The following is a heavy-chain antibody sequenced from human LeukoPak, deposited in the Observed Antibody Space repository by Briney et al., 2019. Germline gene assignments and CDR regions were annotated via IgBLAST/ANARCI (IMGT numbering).Heavy chain of an antibody. J-gene: IGHJ4*02. V-gene: IGHV3-11*01. CDR2: ISSSGSTI. Sequence: GGSLRLSCAASGFTFSDYYMSWIRQAPGKGLEWVSYISSSGSTIYYADSVKGRFTISRDNAKNSLYLQMNSLGAEDTAVYYCAREEQLSRYFDYWGQGTLVTVSS. CDR1: GFTFSDYY. D-gene: IGHD6-13*01. CDR3: AREEQLSRYFDY.